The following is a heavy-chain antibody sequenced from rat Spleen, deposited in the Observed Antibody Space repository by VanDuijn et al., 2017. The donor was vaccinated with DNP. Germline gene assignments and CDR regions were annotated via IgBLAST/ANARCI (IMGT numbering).Heavy chain of an antibody. CDR3: ARTTEGIVSWN. D-gene: IGHD1-11*01. J-gene: IGHJ2*01. CDR1: GFSIPSNF. Sequence: EVQLQESGPGLVKSSQSLSLTCSVTGFSIPSNFWGWIRKFPGNKMEWTGHITHSGNTIYTPSLKRRISITRDTSKNQFFLQLNSVTTEDTATYYCARTTEGIVSWNWGQGVMVTVSS. CDR2: ITHSGNT. V-gene: IGHV3-1*01.